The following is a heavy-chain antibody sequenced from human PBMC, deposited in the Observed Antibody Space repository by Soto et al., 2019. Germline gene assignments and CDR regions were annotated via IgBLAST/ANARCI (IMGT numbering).Heavy chain of an antibody. D-gene: IGHD3-9*01. CDR3: TKGLHYDILTAYHAFDF. V-gene: IGHV3-23*01. CDR1: GFTFSSYA. CDR2: ISGSGGST. J-gene: IGHJ4*02. Sequence: PGGSLRLSCAASGFTFSSYAMSWVRQAPGKGLEWVSAISGSGGSTYYADSVKGRFTISRDNSKNTVFLQMNSLRAEDTAVYFCTKGLHYDILTAYHAFDFWGPGTLVTVSS.